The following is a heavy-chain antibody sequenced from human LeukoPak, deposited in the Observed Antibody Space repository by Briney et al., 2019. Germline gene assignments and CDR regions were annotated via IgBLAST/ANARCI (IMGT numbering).Heavy chain of an antibody. CDR3: AREVLPAATYMDV. V-gene: IGHV1-2*02. D-gene: IGHD2-2*01. J-gene: IGHJ6*03. Sequence: ASVKVSCKASGYTFTGYYMHWVRQAPGQGHEWMGWINPNSGGTNYAQKFQGRVTMTRDRSISTAYMELSRLRSDDTAVYYCAREVLPAATYMDVWGKGTTVTISS. CDR1: GYTFTGYY. CDR2: INPNSGGT.